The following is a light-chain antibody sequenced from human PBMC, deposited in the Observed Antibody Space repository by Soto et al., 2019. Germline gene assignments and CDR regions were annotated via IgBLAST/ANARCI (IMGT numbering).Light chain of an antibody. CDR1: PDIRGW. CDR3: QQSNSVPRS. Sequence: DIQMTQSTSSLSASVGDRVPITCRARPDIRGWLAWYQQKVGQAPKLLLSVASRLQSGVPSRFSGSGAGTEVNLTISSLQHEDLAIYYCQQSNSVPRSVGQGTRLEIK. J-gene: IGKJ2*04. CDR2: VAS. V-gene: IGKV1D-12*01.